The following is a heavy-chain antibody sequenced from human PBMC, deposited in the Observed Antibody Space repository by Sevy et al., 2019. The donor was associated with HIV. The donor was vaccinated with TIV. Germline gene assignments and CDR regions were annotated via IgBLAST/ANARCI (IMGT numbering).Heavy chain of an antibody. CDR2: ISSSSSTI. CDR1: GFTFSSYS. J-gene: IGHJ3*02. Sequence: GESLKISCAASGFTFSSYSMNWVRQAPGKGLEWVSYISSSSSTIYYADSVKGRFTISRDNVKNSLYLQMNSLRDEDTAVYYCAIDHCSGGSCYEAFDIWGQGTMVTVSS. D-gene: IGHD2-15*01. CDR3: AIDHCSGGSCYEAFDI. V-gene: IGHV3-48*02.